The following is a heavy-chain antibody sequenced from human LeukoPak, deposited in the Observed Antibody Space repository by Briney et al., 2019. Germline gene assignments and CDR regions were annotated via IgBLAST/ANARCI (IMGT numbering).Heavy chain of an antibody. J-gene: IGHJ4*02. CDR2: IDPTDSYT. D-gene: IGHD1-26*01. V-gene: IGHV5-10-1*01. CDR3: ARKTLVGATWNS. Sequence: ESLRISCKGFGYSFTSYWITWVRQMPGKGLGWMGRIDPTDSYTNYSPSFQGHVTISVDKSISTAYLQWSSLKASDTAMYYCARKTLVGATWNSWGRGTLVTVSS. CDR1: GYSFTSYW.